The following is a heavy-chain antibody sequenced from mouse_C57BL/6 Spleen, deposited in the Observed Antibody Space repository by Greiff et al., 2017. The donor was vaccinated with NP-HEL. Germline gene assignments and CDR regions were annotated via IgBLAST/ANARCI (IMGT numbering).Heavy chain of an antibody. D-gene: IGHD1-1*01. V-gene: IGHV2-2*01. CDR1: GFSLTSYG. Sequence: VHLVESGPGLVQPSQSLSITCTVSGFSLTSYGVHWVRQSPGKGLEWLGVIWSGGSTDYNAAFISRLSISKDNSKSQVFFKMNSLQADDTAIYYCATSYYYGSSYVGYFDYWGQGTTLTVSS. J-gene: IGHJ2*01. CDR3: ATSYYYGSSYVGYFDY. CDR2: IWSGGST.